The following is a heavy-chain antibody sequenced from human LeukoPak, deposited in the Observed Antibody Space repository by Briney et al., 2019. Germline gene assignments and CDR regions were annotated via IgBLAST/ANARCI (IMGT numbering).Heavy chain of an antibody. V-gene: IGHV1-24*01. Sequence: GASVRVSCKVSGYTLTELSMHWVPQAPGKGLEWMGRFDPEDGETIYAQKFQGRVTMTEDRSTDTAYMELSSNRFKATAVYVCSTDRSREIGGYYLYYWGQGTLVTVSS. CDR1: GYTLTELS. CDR3: STDRSREIGGYYLYY. J-gene: IGHJ4*02. CDR2: FDPEDGET. D-gene: IGHD2-21*02.